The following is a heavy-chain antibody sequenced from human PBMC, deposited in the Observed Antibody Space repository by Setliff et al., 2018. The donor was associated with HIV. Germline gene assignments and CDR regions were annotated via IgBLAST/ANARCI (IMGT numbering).Heavy chain of an antibody. Sequence: GASLKISCKGSGCSFTSNWIGWVRQMPGKGLEWMGIIHPVDSDTRYSPSFQGQVTISADKSSSTAYLQWSTLKASDTAIYYCARHRHTAAGTLDAFDIWGQGTVVTVSS. CDR1: GCSFTSNW. V-gene: IGHV5-51*01. CDR2: IHPVDSDT. J-gene: IGHJ3*02. CDR3: ARHRHTAAGTLDAFDI. D-gene: IGHD6-13*01.